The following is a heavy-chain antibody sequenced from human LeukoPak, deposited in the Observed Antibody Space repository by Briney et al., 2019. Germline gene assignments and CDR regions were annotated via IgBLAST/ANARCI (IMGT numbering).Heavy chain of an antibody. J-gene: IGHJ6*02. Sequence: GGSLRLSCAAAGFTFSSYWMSSVRQAPGKGREWVANIKQDGSEKYYVVAVQARFTISRDNAKNSLYLQMTSLRAEDTAVDYCARERTIFGVVIISHYYYGMDVWGQGTTVTVSS. CDR1: GFTFSSYW. V-gene: IGHV3-7*01. CDR3: ARERTIFGVVIISHYYYGMDV. CDR2: IKQDGSEK. D-gene: IGHD3-3*01.